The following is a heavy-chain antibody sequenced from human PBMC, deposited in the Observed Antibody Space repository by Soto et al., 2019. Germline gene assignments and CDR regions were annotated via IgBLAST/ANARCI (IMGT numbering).Heavy chain of an antibody. J-gene: IGHJ4*02. Sequence: SETLSLTCTVSGDAITSSSYFWSWIRQSPGRGLEYIGYTYYNGGTNYNPSLQSRVTISVDTSTSQFSLNLTSVTAGDTAVYYCARMSRTVNYWGQGIPVTVSS. D-gene: IGHD4-17*01. V-gene: IGHV4-61*01. CDR2: TYYNGGT. CDR1: GDAITSSSYF. CDR3: ARMSRTVNY.